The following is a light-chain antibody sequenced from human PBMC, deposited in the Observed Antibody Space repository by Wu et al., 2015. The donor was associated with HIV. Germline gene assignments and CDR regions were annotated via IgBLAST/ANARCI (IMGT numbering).Light chain of an antibody. CDR3: QQYANSPVT. CDR1: SILXA. V-gene: IGKV3-20*01. J-gene: IGKJ4*01. Sequence: TLSAGPVSILXALSXVPAQTWPGSQTRHLCCIQQATGIPDRFTGSGSGTDFALTISRLEPDDFAVYYCQQYANSPVTFGGGTKLEI. CDR2: CI.